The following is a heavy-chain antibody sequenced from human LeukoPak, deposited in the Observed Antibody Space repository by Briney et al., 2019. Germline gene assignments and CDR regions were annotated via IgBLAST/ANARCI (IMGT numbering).Heavy chain of an antibody. Sequence: GGSLRLSCAASGFTFSNAWMNWVRQAPGKGLEWVGQIKTKADGGTTDYAAPVKGRFTISRDDSKSTLYLQMNSLRAEDTAVYYCAREGYSSGWYFLVYDYWGQGTLVTVSS. CDR2: IKTKADGGTT. J-gene: IGHJ4*02. CDR1: GFTFSNAW. D-gene: IGHD6-19*01. V-gene: IGHV3-15*01. CDR3: AREGYSSGWYFLVYDY.